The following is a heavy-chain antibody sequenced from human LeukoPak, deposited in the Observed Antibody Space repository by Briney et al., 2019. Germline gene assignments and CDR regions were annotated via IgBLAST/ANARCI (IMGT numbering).Heavy chain of an antibody. V-gene: IGHV3-7*01. D-gene: IGHD2-15*01. CDR1: GFTLSSYW. J-gene: IGHJ4*02. Sequence: SGGSLRLSCAASGFTLSSYWMSWVRQAPGKGLEWVANIKQDGSEKYYVDSVKGRFTISRDNAKNSLYLQMNSLRAEDTAVYYCASPFLLTGYWGQGTLVTVSS. CDR2: IKQDGSEK. CDR3: ASPFLLTGY.